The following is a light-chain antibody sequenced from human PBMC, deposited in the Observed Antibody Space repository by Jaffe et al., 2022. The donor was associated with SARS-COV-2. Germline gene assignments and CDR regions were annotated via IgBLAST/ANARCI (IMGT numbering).Light chain of an antibody. V-gene: IGKV1-39*01. CDR2: AAT. CDR1: QSISSH. CDR3: QQTYSIPWT. Sequence: DIQMTQSPSSLSASVGDRVTITCRASQSISSHLSWYQHNPGKAPKLLIHAATTLQGGVPSRFSGSGSGTDFTLTITSLLPEDFATYYCQQTYSIPWTFGQGTKVEIK. J-gene: IGKJ1*01.